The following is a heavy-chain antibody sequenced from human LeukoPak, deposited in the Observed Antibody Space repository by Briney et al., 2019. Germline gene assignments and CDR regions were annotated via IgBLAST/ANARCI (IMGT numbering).Heavy chain of an antibody. CDR2: INHSGST. CDR1: GGSFSGYY. V-gene: IGHV4-34*01. Sequence: SETLSLTCAVYGGSFSGYYWSWIRQPPGKGLEWIGEINHSGSTNYNPSLKSRVTISVDTSKNQFSLKLSSVTAADTAVYYCASRTTWLLPKRTNHNWFDPWGQGTLVTVSS. J-gene: IGHJ5*02. D-gene: IGHD3-22*01. CDR3: ASRTTWLLPKRTNHNWFDP.